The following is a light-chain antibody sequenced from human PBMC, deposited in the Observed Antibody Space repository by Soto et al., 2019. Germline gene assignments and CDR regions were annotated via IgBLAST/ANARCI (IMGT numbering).Light chain of an antibody. CDR3: QQGHNWPLT. CDR2: GAS. CDR1: QSINSE. Sequence: EIVMTQSPATLSLSPGERAALSCRASQSINSELAWYQQKPGQPPRLLIYGASTRATGVPARSTGSESGSEFTLTIIGLQSEDFAVYYCQQGHNWPLTFGQGTRLEI. J-gene: IGKJ2*01. V-gene: IGKV3-15*01.